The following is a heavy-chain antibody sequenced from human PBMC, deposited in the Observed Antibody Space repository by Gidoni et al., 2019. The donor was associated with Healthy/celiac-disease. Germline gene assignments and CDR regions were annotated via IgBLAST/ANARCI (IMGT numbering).Heavy chain of an antibody. CDR3: ATSGPYQLLLPSS. V-gene: IGHV4-34*01. D-gene: IGHD2-2*01. CDR1: CGSFSGYY. Sequence: QVQLQHLCAGLLKPSETLSLPCAVYCGSFSGYYGSLIRQPPGNVLEGIGEINHSGSTNDNPSLKSRVTISVDTAKNQFSLKLSSVTAADTAVYYCATSGPYQLLLPSSWGQGTLVTVSS. J-gene: IGHJ4*02. CDR2: INHSGST.